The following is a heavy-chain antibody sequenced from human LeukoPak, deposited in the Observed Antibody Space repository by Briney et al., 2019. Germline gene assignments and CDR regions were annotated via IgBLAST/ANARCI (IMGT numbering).Heavy chain of an antibody. CDR2: ISYDGSNK. CDR1: GFTFSSYG. V-gene: IGHV3-30*03. Sequence: PGRSLRLSCAASGFTFSSYGMHWVRQAPGKGLEWVAVISYDGSNKYYVDSVKGRFTISRDNSKNTLYLQMNSLRAEDTAVYYCARDWGDGYNAYFDYWGQGTLVTVSS. CDR3: ARDWGDGYNAYFDY. J-gene: IGHJ4*02. D-gene: IGHD5-24*01.